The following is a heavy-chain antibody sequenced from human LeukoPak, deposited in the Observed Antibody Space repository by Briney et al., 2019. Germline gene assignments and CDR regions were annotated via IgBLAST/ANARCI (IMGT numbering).Heavy chain of an antibody. CDR3: ARDPPKYYDILTGYY. CDR1: GGTFSTYG. D-gene: IGHD3-9*01. J-gene: IGHJ4*02. Sequence: ASVKVSCKTSGGTFSTYGITWVRQAPGQGLEWLGRIIPILNIANYAQKFQGRVTITADKSTSTAYMELSSLTSEDTAVYYCARDPPKYYDILTGYYWGQGTLVTVSS. CDR2: IIPILNIA. V-gene: IGHV1-69*04.